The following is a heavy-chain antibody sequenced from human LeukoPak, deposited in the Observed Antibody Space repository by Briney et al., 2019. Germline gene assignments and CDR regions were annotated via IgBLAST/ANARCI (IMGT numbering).Heavy chain of an antibody. CDR2: ISGSGGST. J-gene: IGHJ1*01. CDR1: GFTFSSYA. CDR3: AKFSGAAVGSFYFQH. D-gene: IGHD6-13*01. V-gene: IGHV3-23*01. Sequence: GGSLRPSCAASGFTFSSYAMSWVRQAPGKGLEWVSAISGSGGSTYYADSVKGRFTISRDNSKNTLYLQMNSLRAEDTAVYYCAKFSGAAVGSFYFQHWGQGTLVTVSS.